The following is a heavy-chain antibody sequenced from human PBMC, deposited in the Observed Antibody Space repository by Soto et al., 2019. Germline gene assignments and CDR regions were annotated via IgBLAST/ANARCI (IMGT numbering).Heavy chain of an antibody. J-gene: IGHJ4*02. D-gene: IGHD3-10*01. CDR1: GFTFNVYY. Sequence: EVLLVESGGDLVQPGGSLRLSCAASGFTFNVYYMTWVRQAPGRGLEWVASINKDGSEQYYVDSVKGRFTISRDNAKNSLYLQMNSLRAEDTALYYCSRENWFQDYWGQGTLVTVSS. CDR2: INKDGSEQ. CDR3: SRENWFQDY. V-gene: IGHV3-7*03.